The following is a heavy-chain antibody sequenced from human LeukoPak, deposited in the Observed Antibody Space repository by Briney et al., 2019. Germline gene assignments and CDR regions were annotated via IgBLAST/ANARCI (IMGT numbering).Heavy chain of an antibody. D-gene: IGHD4-17*01. CDR3: AKAGGSTVSHSDY. Sequence: AGGSLRLSCAASGFTFSSYGMHWVRQAPGKGLEWVAIISYDGSNKYYADSVKGRFTISRDNSKNTLFLQMSSLRAEDTTVYYCAKAGGSTVSHSDYWGQGTLVTVSS. CDR2: ISYDGSNK. V-gene: IGHV3-30*18. CDR1: GFTFSSYG. J-gene: IGHJ4*02.